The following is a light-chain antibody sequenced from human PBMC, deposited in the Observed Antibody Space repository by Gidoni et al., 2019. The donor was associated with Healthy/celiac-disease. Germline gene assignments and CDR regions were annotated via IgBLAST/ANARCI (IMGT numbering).Light chain of an antibody. CDR2: DSS. CDR3: QQHRNWPPLT. V-gene: IGKV3-11*01. CDR1: QSVSSY. J-gene: IGKJ4*01. Sequence: IVLTQSPATLSLSPGERATLSCRASQSVSSYLAWYQQKPGQAPRLLIYDSSARASGIPARFSGSGSGTDFTLTISSLEPEDFAVYYCQQHRNWPPLTFGGGTKVEIK.